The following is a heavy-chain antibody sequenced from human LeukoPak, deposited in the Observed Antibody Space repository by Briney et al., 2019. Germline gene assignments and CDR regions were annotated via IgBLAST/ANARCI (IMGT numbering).Heavy chain of an antibody. CDR1: GGSISSGSYY. CDR2: IYTSGST. J-gene: IGHJ5*02. D-gene: IGHD3-10*01. Sequence: SETLSLTCTVSGGSISSGSYYWSWIRQPAGKGLEWIGRIYTSGSTNFKPSLKSRVTISVDTSKNQFSLKLSSVTAADTAVYYCAREKTYGSGTYYNNLFDPWGQGILVTVSS. V-gene: IGHV4-61*02. CDR3: AREKTYGSGTYYNNLFDP.